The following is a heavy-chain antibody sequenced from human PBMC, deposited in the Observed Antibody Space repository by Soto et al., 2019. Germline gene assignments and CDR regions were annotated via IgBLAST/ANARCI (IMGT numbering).Heavy chain of an antibody. CDR2: ISWDGGST. D-gene: IGHD5-12*01. V-gene: IGHV3-43*01. CDR1: GFTFDDYT. J-gene: IGHJ6*02. CDR3: AKGHIVATLRGNYGMDV. Sequence: EVQLVESGGVVVQPGGSLRLSCAASGFTFDDYTMHWVRQAPGKGLEWVSLISWDGGSTYYADSVKGRFTISRDNSKNSLYLQMKSLRTEDTALYYCAKGHIVATLRGNYGMDVWGQGTTVTVSS.